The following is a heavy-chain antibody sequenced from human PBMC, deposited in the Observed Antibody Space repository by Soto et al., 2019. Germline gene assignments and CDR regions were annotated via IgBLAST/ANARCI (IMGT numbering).Heavy chain of an antibody. V-gene: IGHV1-18*04. CDR2: ISAYNGNT. J-gene: IGHJ5*02. D-gene: IGHD3-9*01. CDR3: AREGYDILTGRGWFDP. CDR1: GYTFTSYG. Sequence: ASVKVSCKASGYTFTSYGISWVRQAPGQGLEWMGWISAYNGNTNYAQKLQGRVTMTTDTSTSTAYMELRSLRPDDTAVYYCAREGYDILTGRGWFDPWGQGTLVTVSS.